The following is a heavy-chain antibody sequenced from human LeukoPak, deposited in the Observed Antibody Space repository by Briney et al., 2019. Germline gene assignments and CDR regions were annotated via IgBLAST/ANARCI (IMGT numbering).Heavy chain of an antibody. CDR3: ARQQAANGSAND. D-gene: IGHD3-10*01. J-gene: IGHJ4*02. CDR1: AGSVSTFS. Sequence: SETLSLTCSVSAGSVSTFSCSWIRQPPGKGLEWIGYIYNSGSTYYNPSLKSRVTISVDTSKNQLSLKLSSVTASETAVYYCARQQAANGSANDWGQGALVTVSS. CDR2: IYNSGST. V-gene: IGHV4-59*08.